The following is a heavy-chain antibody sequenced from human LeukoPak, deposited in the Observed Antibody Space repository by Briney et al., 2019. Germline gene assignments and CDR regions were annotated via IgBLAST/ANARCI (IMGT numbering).Heavy chain of an antibody. CDR3: ASFSITGTTALDY. CDR1: GFTFSSYG. CDR2: IWYDGSNK. V-gene: IGHV3-33*01. D-gene: IGHD1-7*01. Sequence: GGSLRLSCAASGFTFSSYGMHWVRQAPGKGLEWVAVIWYDGSNKYYADSVKGRFTISRDNSKNTLYLQMNSLRAEDTAVYYCASFSITGTTALDYWGQGTLVTVSS. J-gene: IGHJ4*02.